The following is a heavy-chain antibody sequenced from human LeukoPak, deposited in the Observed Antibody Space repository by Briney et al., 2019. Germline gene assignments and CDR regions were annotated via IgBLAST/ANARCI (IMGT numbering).Heavy chain of an antibody. CDR3: ARMAGRRYDILTGSFDY. CDR1: GGSISSSYY. J-gene: IGHJ4*02. V-gene: IGHV4-61*01. D-gene: IGHD3-9*01. Sequence: SETLSLTCTVSGGSISSSYYWSWIRQPPGKGLEWIGYIYYSGSTNYNPSLKSRVTISVDTSKNQFSLKLSSVTAADTAVYYCARMAGRRYDILTGSFDYWGQGTLVTVSS. CDR2: IYYSGST.